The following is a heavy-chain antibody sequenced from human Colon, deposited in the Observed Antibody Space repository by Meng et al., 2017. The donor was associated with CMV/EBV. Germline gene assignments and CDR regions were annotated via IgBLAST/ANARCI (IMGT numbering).Heavy chain of an antibody. CDR2: ISGGST. V-gene: IGHV3-38-3*01. Sequence: GESLKISCAASKFTVSSNEMNWVRQAPGKGLEWVSSISGGSTYYADSAKGRFTVSRDNAKNALYLQMNSLRADDTAVYYCARDLLGDNDYVFDQWGQGVMVTGSS. CDR1: KFTVSSNE. D-gene: IGHD4-17*01. CDR3: ARDLLGDNDYVFDQ. J-gene: IGHJ4*02.